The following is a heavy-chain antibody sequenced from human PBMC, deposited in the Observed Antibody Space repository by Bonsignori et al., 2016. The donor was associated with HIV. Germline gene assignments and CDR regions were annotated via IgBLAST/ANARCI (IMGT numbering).Heavy chain of an antibody. CDR3: ARGPLTSPWYYDFWSGYYSPHPYYFDY. V-gene: IGHV1-8*01. CDR2: MNPNSGNT. J-gene: IGHJ4*02. Sequence: WVRQAPGQGLEWMGWMNPNSGNTGYAQKFQGRVTMTRNTSISTAYMELSSLRSEDTAVYYCARGPLTSPWYYDFWSGYYSPHPYYFDYWGQGTLVTVSS. D-gene: IGHD3-3*01.